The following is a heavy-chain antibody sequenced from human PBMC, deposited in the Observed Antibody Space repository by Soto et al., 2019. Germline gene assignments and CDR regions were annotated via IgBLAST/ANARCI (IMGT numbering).Heavy chain of an antibody. V-gene: IGHV3-9*01. J-gene: IGHJ6*02. D-gene: IGHD3-3*01. CDR3: ARSWSGSTSGRVDV. CDR2: INWDGYSI. CDR1: GFNFDDHV. Sequence: PGGSLRLSCVASGFNFDDHVMHWVRQVPGKGLEWVGHINWDGYSIGYGGSVRGRFTISRDNAKNTLYLQMNSLRREGTALYYCARSWSGSTSGRVDVWGQGTTVTVSS.